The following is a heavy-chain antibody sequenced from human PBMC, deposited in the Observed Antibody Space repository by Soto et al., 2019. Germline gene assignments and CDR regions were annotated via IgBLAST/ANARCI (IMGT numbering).Heavy chain of an antibody. Sequence: PSETLSLTCAVSGGSISSGGYSWSWIRQPPGKGLEWIGYIYHSGSTYCNPSLKSRVTISVDTSKNQFSLKLSSVTAADTAVYYCARRGTVQQLFWSDYYYGMDVWGQGTTVTVSS. CDR1: GGSISSGGYS. J-gene: IGHJ6*02. CDR2: IYHSGST. CDR3: ARRGTVQQLFWSDYYYGMDV. D-gene: IGHD3-3*01. V-gene: IGHV4-30-2*01.